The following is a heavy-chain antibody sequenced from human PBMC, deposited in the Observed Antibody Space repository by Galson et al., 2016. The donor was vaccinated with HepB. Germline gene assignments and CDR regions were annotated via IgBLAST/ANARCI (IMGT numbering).Heavy chain of an antibody. D-gene: IGHD2-8*02. CDR1: WDSVSRYSAA. CDR3: ATGRDNAFDI. J-gene: IGHJ3*02. Sequence: CAIFWDSVSRYSAAWNWIRQSPSRGLEWLGRTYCRSSCNDEYAVSVKSRITIEPDTSKNQLSLQLNSVTPEDTAIYYCATGRDNAFDIWGQGTVVIVSS. V-gene: IGHV6-1*01. CDR2: TYCRSSCND.